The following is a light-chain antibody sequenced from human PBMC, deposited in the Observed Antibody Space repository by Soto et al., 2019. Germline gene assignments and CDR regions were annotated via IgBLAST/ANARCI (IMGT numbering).Light chain of an antibody. J-gene: IGKJ1*01. CDR3: QHFKSYLRT. V-gene: IGKV1-13*02. Sequence: AIQLTQSPSSLSASVGDRVTITCRASQGISRALAWYQGKPGKPPKLLIYDASTLESGVPSRFSGSGSVTDFTLTISSLQPEDFATYDCQHFKSYLRTFGQGTKVEIK. CDR1: QGISRA. CDR2: DAS.